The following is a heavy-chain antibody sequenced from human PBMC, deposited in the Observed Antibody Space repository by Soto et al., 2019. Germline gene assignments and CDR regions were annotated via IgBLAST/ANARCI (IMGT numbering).Heavy chain of an antibody. CDR1: GFTFSPCS. J-gene: IGHJ4*02. D-gene: IGHD2-8*01. V-gene: IGHV3-48*02. Sequence: GGSLRLSCASSGFTFSPCSMNWVRQAPGKGLEWVSFISGSGDTKYYADSVKGRFTISRDNAKNSLYLQMSSLRDEDTAVYYCAKYCSSDVCFDYWGQGTLVTVSS. CDR2: ISGSGDTK. CDR3: AKYCSSDVCFDY.